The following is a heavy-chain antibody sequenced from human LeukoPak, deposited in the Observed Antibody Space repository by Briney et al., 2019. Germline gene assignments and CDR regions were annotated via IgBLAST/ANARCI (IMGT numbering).Heavy chain of an antibody. CDR3: AREYGSGSYTGIDY. D-gene: IGHD3-10*01. CDR1: GYTFMSHG. Sequence: ASVKVSCKAYGYTFMSHGISWVRQAPGQGLEWMGWISGSSSNTNYAQRLQGRVTMTTDTSTTTAYMELRSLRSGDTAVYYCAREYGSGSYTGIDYWGQGTLVTVSS. J-gene: IGHJ4*02. V-gene: IGHV1-18*01. CDR2: ISGSSSNT.